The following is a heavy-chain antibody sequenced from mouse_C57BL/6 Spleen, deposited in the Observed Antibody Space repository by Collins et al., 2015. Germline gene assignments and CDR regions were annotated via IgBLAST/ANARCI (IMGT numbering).Heavy chain of an antibody. CDR1: GYTFTDYS. V-gene: IGHV9-2-1*01. CDR3: ARIYYDYDGYAMDY. CDR2: INTETGEP. Sequence: QIQLVQSGPELKKPGETVKISCKASGYTFTDYSMHWVKQAPGKGLKWMGWINTETGEPTYADDFKGRFAFSLETSASTAYLQINNLKNEDTATYFCARIYYDYDGYAMDYWGQGTSVTVSS. D-gene: IGHD2-4*01. J-gene: IGHJ4*01.